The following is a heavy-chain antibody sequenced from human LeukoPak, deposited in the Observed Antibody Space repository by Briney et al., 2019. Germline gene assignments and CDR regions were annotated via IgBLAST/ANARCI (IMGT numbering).Heavy chain of an antibody. CDR1: GFTFSSYW. Sequence: YPGGSLRLSCAASGFTFSSYWMSWVRQAPGKGLEWVSAISGSGGSTYYADSVKGRFTISRDNSKSTLYLQMNSLRAEDTAVYYCANILLVTWPTGNFDYWGQGTLVTVSS. CDR2: ISGSGGST. D-gene: IGHD1-1*01. CDR3: ANILLVTWPTGNFDY. J-gene: IGHJ4*02. V-gene: IGHV3-23*01.